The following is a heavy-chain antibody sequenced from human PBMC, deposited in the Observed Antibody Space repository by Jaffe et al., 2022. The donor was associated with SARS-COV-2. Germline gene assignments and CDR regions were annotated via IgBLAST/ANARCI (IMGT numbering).Heavy chain of an antibody. CDR1: GFTFSSYA. Sequence: EVQLLESGGGLVQPGGSLRLSCAASGFTFSSYAMSWVRQAPGKGLEWVSAISGSGGSTYYADSAKGRFTISRDNSKNTLYLQMNSLRAEDTAVYYCAKMGYCSGGSCYSSPHDAFDVWGQGTMVTVSS. D-gene: IGHD2-15*01. CDR2: ISGSGGST. J-gene: IGHJ3*01. V-gene: IGHV3-23*01. CDR3: AKMGYCSGGSCYSSPHDAFDV.